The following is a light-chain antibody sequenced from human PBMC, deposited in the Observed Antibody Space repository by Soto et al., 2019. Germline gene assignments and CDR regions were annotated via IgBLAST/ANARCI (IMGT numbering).Light chain of an antibody. Sequence: EIVMTQSPATLSVSPGERATLSCKATQSVSSNLAWNQQKPGQAPRLLISGASTRATGIPARFSGSGSGTEFTLTISSLQSEDFAVYYCQQYNNWPTWTFGQGTKVEIK. J-gene: IGKJ1*01. CDR1: QSVSSN. CDR3: QQYNNWPTWT. V-gene: IGKV3-15*01. CDR2: GAS.